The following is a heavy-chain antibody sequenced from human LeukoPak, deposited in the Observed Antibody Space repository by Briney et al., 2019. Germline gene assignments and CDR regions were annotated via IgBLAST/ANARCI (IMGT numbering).Heavy chain of an antibody. J-gene: IGHJ1*01. V-gene: IGHV4-34*01. CDR2: INHSGST. D-gene: IGHD6-19*01. CDR3: ARGRWLVKYFQH. CDR1: GGSFSGYY. Sequence: SETLPLTCAVYGGSFSGYYWSWIRQPPGKGLEWIGEINHSGSTNYNPSLKSRVTISVDTSKNQFSLKLSSVTAADTAVYYCARGRWLVKYFQHWGQGTLVTVSS.